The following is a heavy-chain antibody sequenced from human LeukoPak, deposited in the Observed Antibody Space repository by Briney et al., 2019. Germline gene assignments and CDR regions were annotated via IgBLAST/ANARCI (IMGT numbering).Heavy chain of an antibody. V-gene: IGHV3-21*01. CDR3: ARDRCSSTSCFYDL. CDR1: GFTFSSYS. J-gene: IGHJ5*02. CDR2: ISSSSSYI. Sequence: GGSLRLSCAASGFTFSSYSMNWVRQAPGKGLEWVSSISSSSSYIYYADSVKGRFTISRDNAKNSLYLQMNSLRAEDTAIYYCARDRCSSTSCFYDLWGQGNLVTVSS. D-gene: IGHD2-2*01.